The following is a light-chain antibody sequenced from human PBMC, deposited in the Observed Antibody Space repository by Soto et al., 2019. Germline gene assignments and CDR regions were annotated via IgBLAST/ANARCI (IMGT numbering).Light chain of an antibody. J-gene: IGKJ1*01. CDR3: LQYYDYPWT. CDR1: QSISVW. Sequence: DIQMTQSPSTLSASVGDRVTITCRASQSISVWLAWYQQKAGKAPNLLIYKASRLESGVPSRFSGSGSGTEFTLTITSLQPEDFATYYCLQYYDYPWTFGQGTKVDI. CDR2: KAS. V-gene: IGKV1-5*03.